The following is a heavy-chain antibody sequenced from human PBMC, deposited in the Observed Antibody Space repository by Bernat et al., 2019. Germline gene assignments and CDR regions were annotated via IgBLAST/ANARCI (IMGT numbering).Heavy chain of an antibody. J-gene: IGHJ4*02. Sequence: EVQLVESGGGLVQPGGSLRLSCAASGFTFSSSEMNWVRQTPGKGLEWVSYIGSSGSPRYYADSVKGRFTISRDNAKNSLYLQMNSLRVEDTAVYYCARDLGEYSGYDAFDYWGQGTLVTVSS. CDR3: ARDLGEYSGYDAFDY. D-gene: IGHD5-12*01. CDR1: GFTFSSSE. V-gene: IGHV3-48*03. CDR2: IGSSGSPR.